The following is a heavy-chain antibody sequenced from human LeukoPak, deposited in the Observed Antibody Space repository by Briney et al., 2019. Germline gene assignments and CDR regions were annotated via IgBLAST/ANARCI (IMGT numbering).Heavy chain of an antibody. CDR2: ISGSGGST. CDR3: ATETAGLDY. J-gene: IGHJ4*02. CDR1: GFTFSSYA. V-gene: IGHV3-23*01. Sequence: SGGSLRLSCAASGFTFSSYAMSWVRQAPGKGLEWVSVISGSGGSTHFAESVKGRFTISRDNSKNTLYLQMNSLRAEDTAVYYCATETAGLDYWGQGTLVTVSS. D-gene: IGHD5-18*01.